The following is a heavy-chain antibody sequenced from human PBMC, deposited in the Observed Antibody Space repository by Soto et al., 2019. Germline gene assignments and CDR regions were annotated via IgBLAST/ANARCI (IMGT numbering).Heavy chain of an antibody. V-gene: IGHV3-23*01. CDR2: ISGSGGST. Sequence: EVQLLESGGGLVQPGGSLRLSCAASGFTFSSYAMSWVRQAPGKGLEWVSAISGSGGSTYYADSVKGRFTISRDNSKNTLYLQMNSLRAEDTAVYYRAKDRSGSPRVDYWGQGTLVTVSS. D-gene: IGHD1-26*01. CDR3: AKDRSGSPRVDY. J-gene: IGHJ4*02. CDR1: GFTFSSYA.